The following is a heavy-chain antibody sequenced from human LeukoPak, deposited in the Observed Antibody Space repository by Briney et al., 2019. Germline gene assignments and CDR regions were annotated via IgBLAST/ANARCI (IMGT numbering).Heavy chain of an antibody. Sequence: PSETLSLTCTVSGGSISSYYWSWIRQPAGKGLEWIGRMHSSGSTNYNPSIKSRVTMSLDTSKNQFSLKVDSVTAADTAMYYCAREAVHYGSGSHDYWGKGTLVAVSS. CDR3: AREAVHYGSGSHDY. CDR2: MHSSGST. CDR1: GGSISSYY. D-gene: IGHD3-10*01. J-gene: IGHJ4*02. V-gene: IGHV4-4*07.